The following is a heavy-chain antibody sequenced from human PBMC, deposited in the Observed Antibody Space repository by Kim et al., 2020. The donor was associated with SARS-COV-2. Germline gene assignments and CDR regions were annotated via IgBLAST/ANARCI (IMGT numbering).Heavy chain of an antibody. D-gene: IGHD1-1*01. CDR1: GYTFTGYY. V-gene: IGHV1-2*02. J-gene: IGHJ6*02. Sequence: ASVKVSCKASGYTFTGYYMHCVRQAPGQGLEWMGWINPNSGGTNYAQKFQGRVTMTRDTSISTAYMELSRLRSDDTAVYYCARVRDNWNDRYYYGMDVWGQGATVTVSS. CDR2: INPNSGGT. CDR3: ARVRDNWNDRYYYGMDV.